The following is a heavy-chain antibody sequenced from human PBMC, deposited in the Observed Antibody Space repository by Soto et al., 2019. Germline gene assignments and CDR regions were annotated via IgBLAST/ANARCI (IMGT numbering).Heavy chain of an antibody. J-gene: IGHJ5*02. CDR1: GGSISSGDYY. Sequence: SETLSLTCIVSGGSISSGDYYWSWIRQPPGKGLEWIGYIYYSGSTYDNPSLKSRVTISVDTSKNQFSLKLSSVTAADTAVYYCASSPYYDFWSGYYSRWFDPWGQGTLVTVSS. V-gene: IGHV4-30-4*01. D-gene: IGHD3-3*01. CDR3: ASSPYYDFWSGYYSRWFDP. CDR2: IYYSGST.